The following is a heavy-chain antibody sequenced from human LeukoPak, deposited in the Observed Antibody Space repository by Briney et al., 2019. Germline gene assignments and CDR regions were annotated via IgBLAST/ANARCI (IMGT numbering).Heavy chain of an antibody. V-gene: IGHV3-30*19. D-gene: IGHD3-9*01. Sequence: GGSLRLSCAASGFFFSKYGMHWVRQAPGKGLEWVTVISYDGSNKYYADSVKGRFTISRDNSKNTLYLQMNSLRAEDTAVYYCARDVGYDILAGYPDYWGQGTLVTVSS. CDR2: ISYDGSNK. CDR1: GFFFSKYG. CDR3: ARDVGYDILAGYPDY. J-gene: IGHJ4*02.